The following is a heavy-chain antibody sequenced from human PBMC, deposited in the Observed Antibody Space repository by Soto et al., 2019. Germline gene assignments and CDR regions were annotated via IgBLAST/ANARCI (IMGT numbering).Heavy chain of an antibody. D-gene: IGHD1-26*01. CDR3: ARDATWGATRGGWFDP. CDR2: INPSGGST. J-gene: IGHJ5*02. CDR1: GYTFTSYY. V-gene: IGHV1-46*01. Sequence: QVQLVQSGAEVKKPGASVKVSCKASGYTFTSYYMHWVRQAPGQGLEWMGIINPSGGSTSYAQKFQGRVTMTRDTSTSTVYMELSSLRSEDTAVYYCARDATWGATRGGWFDPWGQGTLVTVSS.